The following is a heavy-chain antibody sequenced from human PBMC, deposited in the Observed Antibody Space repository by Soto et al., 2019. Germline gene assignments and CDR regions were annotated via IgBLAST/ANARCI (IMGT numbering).Heavy chain of an antibody. Sequence: GSVKVYCKVSGYPLTELSMHLVRQAPGKGLEWMGGFDPEDGETIYAQKFQGRVTMTEDTSTDTAYMELSSLRSEDTAVYYCAVFTTPANYYGSRSYYNDWGQGTMVTVSS. D-gene: IGHD3-10*01. J-gene: IGHJ4*02. V-gene: IGHV1-24*01. CDR3: AVFTTPANYYGSRSYYND. CDR1: GYPLTELS. CDR2: FDPEDGET.